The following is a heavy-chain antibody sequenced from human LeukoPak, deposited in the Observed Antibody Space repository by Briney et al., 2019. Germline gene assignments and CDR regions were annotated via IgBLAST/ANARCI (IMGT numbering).Heavy chain of an antibody. Sequence: SETLSLTCTVSGGSISSYYWSWIRQPPGKGLEWIGYIYYSGSTNYNPSLKSRVTISVDTSKNQFSLKLSSVTAADTAVYYCARHLGPYYYGSGSYFDYWGQGTLVTVSS. CDR3: ARHLGPYYYGSGSYFDY. J-gene: IGHJ4*02. CDR2: IYYSGST. D-gene: IGHD3-10*01. CDR1: GGSISSYY. V-gene: IGHV4-59*08.